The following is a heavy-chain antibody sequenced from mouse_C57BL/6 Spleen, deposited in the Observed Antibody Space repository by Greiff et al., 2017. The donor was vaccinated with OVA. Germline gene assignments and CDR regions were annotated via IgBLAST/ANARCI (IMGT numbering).Heavy chain of an antibody. D-gene: IGHD2-5*01. Sequence: EVQGVESGGGLVKPGGSLKLSCAASGFTFSSYAMSWVRQTPEKRLEWVATISDGGSYTYYPDNVKGRFTISRDNAKNNLYLQMSHLKSEDTAMYYCARVYYSNYVGYWGQGTTLTVSS. CDR1: GFTFSSYA. V-gene: IGHV5-4*01. CDR2: ISDGGSYT. J-gene: IGHJ2*01. CDR3: ARVYYSNYVGY.